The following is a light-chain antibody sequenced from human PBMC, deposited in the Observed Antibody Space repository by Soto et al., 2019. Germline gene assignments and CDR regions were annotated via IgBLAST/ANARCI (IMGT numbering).Light chain of an antibody. J-gene: IGKJ1*01. CDR1: QSLLHSNGYNY. V-gene: IGKV2-28*01. CDR3: MQALQSPRT. CDR2: LGS. Sequence: DIVMTQSPLSLPVTPGEPASISCRSSQSLLHSNGYNYLDWYLQKPGQSPQLLIYLGSNRSSGVPGRFSGSGLGKDFTLKISRVEAEDVGVYYCMQALQSPRTVGQGTKVEIK.